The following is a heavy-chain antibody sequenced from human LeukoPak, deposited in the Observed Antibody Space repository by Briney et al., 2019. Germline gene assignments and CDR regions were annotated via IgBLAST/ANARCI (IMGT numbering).Heavy chain of an antibody. CDR2: ISGSGGST. Sequence: GGSLRLSCAASGFTFSSYAMSWVRQAPGKGLEWVSVISGSGGSTYYADSVKGRFTISRDNSKNTLYLQMNSLRAEDTAVYYCARVGMSHYDFWSGYYGDAFDIWGQGTMVTVSS. J-gene: IGHJ3*02. V-gene: IGHV3-23*01. CDR1: GFTFSSYA. CDR3: ARVGMSHYDFWSGYYGDAFDI. D-gene: IGHD3-3*01.